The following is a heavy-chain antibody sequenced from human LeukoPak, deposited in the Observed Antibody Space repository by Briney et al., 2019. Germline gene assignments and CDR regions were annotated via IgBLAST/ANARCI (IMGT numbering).Heavy chain of an antibody. J-gene: IGHJ6*03. D-gene: IGHD3-10*01. CDR1: GYTFTSYY. Sequence: GDSLKASSEASGYTFTSYYIHWVRQSPGQGREWMGVINPSGGSTNYAQKFQSRVTMTNDTSSTRIYLAWSSVLCHETAVACFSRGPRIILVRGGQWYFYMDVWGKGTTVTVSS. CDR3: SRGPRIILVRGGQWYFYMDV. CDR2: INPSGGST. V-gene: IGHV1-46*01.